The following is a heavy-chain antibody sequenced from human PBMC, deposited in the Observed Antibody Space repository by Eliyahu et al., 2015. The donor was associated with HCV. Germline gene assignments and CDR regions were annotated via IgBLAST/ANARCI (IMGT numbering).Heavy chain of an antibody. Sequence: QVQLVQSGAEVKKPGASVKVSCKASGYTFTSYAMHWVRQXPGQRLXWKGWXNXGNGNTKYSXKFQGRVTITRDTSASTAYMELSSLRSEDTAVYYCARASKFDYGGNGGAFDIWGQGTMVTVSS. V-gene: IGHV1-3*01. J-gene: IGHJ3*02. CDR1: GYTFTSYA. CDR2: XNXGNGNT. D-gene: IGHD4-23*01. CDR3: ARASKFDYGGNGGAFDI.